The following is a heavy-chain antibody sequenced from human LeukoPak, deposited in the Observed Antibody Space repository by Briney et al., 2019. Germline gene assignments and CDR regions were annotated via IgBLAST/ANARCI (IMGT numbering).Heavy chain of an antibody. J-gene: IGHJ6*02. CDR1: GFTFSTYA. D-gene: IGHD3-9*01. CDR3: ARGPDAAPYTISWSYYYYGMDV. Sequence: GGSLRLSCAASGFTFSTYAMNWVRQAPGKGLEWVSYISSSGSTIYYADSVKGRFTISRDNAKNSLYLQMNSLRAEDTAVYYCARGPDAAPYTISWSYYYYGMDVWGQGTTVTVSS. CDR2: ISSSGSTI. V-gene: IGHV3-48*03.